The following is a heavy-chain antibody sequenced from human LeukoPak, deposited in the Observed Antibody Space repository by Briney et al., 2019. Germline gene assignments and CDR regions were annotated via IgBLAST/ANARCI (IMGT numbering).Heavy chain of an antibody. J-gene: IGHJ4*02. CDR3: ARGPSGYHNT. V-gene: IGHV3-74*01. D-gene: IGHD5-12*01. Sequence: PGGSLRLSCAASGFTFSSYWMHWVRQAPGKGLMWVSRINSDGSHTSYADSVKGRFTISRDNAKNTLYLQMNSLRAEDTAVYYCARGPSGYHNTGGQGTLVTVSS. CDR2: INSDGSHT. CDR1: GFTFSSYW.